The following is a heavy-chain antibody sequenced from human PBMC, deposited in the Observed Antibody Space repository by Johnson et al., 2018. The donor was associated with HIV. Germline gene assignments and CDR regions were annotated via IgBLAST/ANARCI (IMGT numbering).Heavy chain of an antibody. D-gene: IGHD2-15*01. J-gene: IGHJ3*02. Sequence: QVQVLESGGGVVQPGGSLRLSCAASGFTFSSYGMHWVRQAPGKGLEWVAVIWYDGSNKYYADSVKGRFTISRDLSKNTLYLQMNSLRAEDTAVYYCAKAQRVDCSGGSCYHDAFDIWGQGTMVTVSS. V-gene: IGHV3-30*02. CDR3: AKAQRVDCSGGSCYHDAFDI. CDR1: GFTFSSYG. CDR2: IWYDGSNK.